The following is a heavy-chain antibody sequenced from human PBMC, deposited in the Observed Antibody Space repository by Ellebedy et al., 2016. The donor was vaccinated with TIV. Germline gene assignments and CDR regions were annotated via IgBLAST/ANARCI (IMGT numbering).Heavy chain of an antibody. CDR2: IKDDGSEK. CDR3: ARDPGRRFDY. Sequence: PGGSLRLSCATSGFIFSNYWMTRVRHVPGKGLEWVASIKDDGSEKYYLEAVKGRFTISKDNAKNSLYLYMNSLRAEDTATDYCARDPGRRFDYWGQGTLVTVSP. J-gene: IGHJ4*01. V-gene: IGHV3-7*03. CDR1: GFIFSNYW.